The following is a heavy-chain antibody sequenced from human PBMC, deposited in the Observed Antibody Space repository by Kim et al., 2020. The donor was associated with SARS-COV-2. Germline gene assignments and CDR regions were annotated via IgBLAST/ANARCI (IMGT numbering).Heavy chain of an antibody. CDR2: ISSSSSTI. D-gene: IGHD3-16*01. CDR1: GFTFSSYS. J-gene: IGHJ6*02. Sequence: GGSLRLSCAASGFTFSSYSMNWVRQAPGKGLEWVSYISSSSSTIYYADSVKGRFTISRDNAKNSLYLQMNSLRAEDTAVYYCATLMGGNYYYYYGMDVWDQGTTVTVSS. CDR3: ATLMGGNYYYYYGMDV. V-gene: IGHV3-48*04.